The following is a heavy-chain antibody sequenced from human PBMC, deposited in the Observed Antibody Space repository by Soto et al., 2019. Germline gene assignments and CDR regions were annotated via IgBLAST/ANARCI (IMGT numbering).Heavy chain of an antibody. V-gene: IGHV3-66*01. D-gene: IGHD2-15*01. CDR3: ATYLASGGALYYFDY. CDR2: IYSGGST. Sequence: GGSLRLSCVVSGFTVSSNYMSWVRQAPGKGLEWVSVIYSGGSTYYADSVKGRFTITRDNYRNTPYLQMNSMRAEDTAVYYCATYLASGGALYYFDYWGQGTLVTVSS. CDR1: GFTVSSNY. J-gene: IGHJ4*02.